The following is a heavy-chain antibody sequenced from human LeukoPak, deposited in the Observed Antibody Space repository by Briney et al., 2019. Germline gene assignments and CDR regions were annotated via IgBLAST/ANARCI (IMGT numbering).Heavy chain of an antibody. CDR2: IIPIFGTA. CDR1: GGTFSSYA. D-gene: IGHD3-10*01. Sequence: GASVKVSCKASGGTFSSYAISWVRQAPGQGLEWMGGIIPIFGTANYAQKFQGRVTITADESTSTAYMELSSLRSEDTAVYYCASAGVTMVRGGFDIWSQGTMVTVSS. V-gene: IGHV1-69*13. J-gene: IGHJ3*02. CDR3: ASAGVTMVRGGFDI.